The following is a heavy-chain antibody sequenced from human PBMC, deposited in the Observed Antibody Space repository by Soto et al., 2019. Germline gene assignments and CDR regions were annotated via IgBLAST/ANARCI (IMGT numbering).Heavy chain of an antibody. CDR1: GFTFSSYA. D-gene: IGHD2-15*01. CDR3: ARAGCDGGSCCTLVGLRYGMDV. V-gene: IGHV3-30-3*01. Sequence: QVQLVESGGGVVQPGRSLRLSCAASGFTFSSYAMHWVRQAPGKGLEWVAVISYDGSNKYYADSVKGRFTISRDNSKNTLYLQMNSLRAEDTAVYYCARAGCDGGSCCTLVGLRYGMDVWGQGTTVTVSS. CDR2: ISYDGSNK. J-gene: IGHJ6*02.